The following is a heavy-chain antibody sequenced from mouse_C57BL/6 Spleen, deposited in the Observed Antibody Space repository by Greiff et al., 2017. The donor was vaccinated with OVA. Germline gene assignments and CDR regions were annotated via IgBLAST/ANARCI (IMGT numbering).Heavy chain of an antibody. D-gene: IGHD2-1*01. CDR1: GYTFTSYW. CDR2: IDPSDSYT. J-gene: IGHJ3*01. V-gene: IGHV1-50*01. Sequence: QVQLQQPGAELVKPGASVKLSCKASGYTFTSYWMQWVKQRPGQGLEWIGEIDPSDSYTNYNQKFKGKATLTVDTSSSTAYMQLSSLTSEDSAVFDCARLGGNYGGAYWGQGTLVTVSA. CDR3: ARLGGNYGGAY.